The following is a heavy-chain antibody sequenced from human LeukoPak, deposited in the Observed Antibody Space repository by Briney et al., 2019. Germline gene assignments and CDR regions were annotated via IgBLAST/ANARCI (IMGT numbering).Heavy chain of an antibody. CDR2: IYYSGST. CDR3: ARLMVRGVMRNYYYGMDV. J-gene: IGHJ6*02. D-gene: IGHD3-10*01. CDR1: GGSISSSSYY. Sequence: SETLSLTCTVSGGSISSSSYYWGWIRQPPGKGLEWIESIYYSGSTYYNPSLKSRVTISVDTSKNQFSLKLSSVTAADTAVYYCARLMVRGVMRNYYYGMDVWGQGTTVTVSS. V-gene: IGHV4-39*01.